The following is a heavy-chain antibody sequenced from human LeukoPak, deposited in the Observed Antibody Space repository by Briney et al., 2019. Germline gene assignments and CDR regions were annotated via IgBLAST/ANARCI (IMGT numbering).Heavy chain of an antibody. Sequence: GGSLRLSCAASGFTFSSYSINWVRQGPRKGLEWVSSISSGSSYIYFADSMKGRFTISRDNTQNLVYLQMNSLKAEDTAVYFCARAAAAADIPYYLDFWGQGTLVTVSS. V-gene: IGHV3-21*06. CDR3: ARAAAAADIPYYLDF. CDR1: GFTFSSYS. D-gene: IGHD6-25*01. CDR2: ISSGSSYI. J-gene: IGHJ4*02.